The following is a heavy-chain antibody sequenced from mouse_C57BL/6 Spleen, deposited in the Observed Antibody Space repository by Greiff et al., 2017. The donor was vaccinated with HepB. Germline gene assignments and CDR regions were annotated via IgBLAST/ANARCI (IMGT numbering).Heavy chain of an antibody. Sequence: QVQLQQPGAELVKPGASVKLSCKASGYTFTSYWMQWVKQRPGQGLEWIGEIDPSDSYTNYNQKFKGKATLTVDTSSSTAYMQLSSLTSEDSAVYYCARGDDYPFAYWGQGTLVTVSA. CDR3: ARGDDYPFAY. V-gene: IGHV1-50*01. CDR2: IDPSDSYT. D-gene: IGHD2-4*01. J-gene: IGHJ3*01. CDR1: GYTFTSYW.